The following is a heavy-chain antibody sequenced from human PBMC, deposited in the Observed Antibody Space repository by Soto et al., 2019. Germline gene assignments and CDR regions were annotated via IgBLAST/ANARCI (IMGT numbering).Heavy chain of an antibody. Sequence: SETLSLTCTVSGGSISSGGYYWSWILQHPGKGLEWIGYIYYSGSTYYNPSLKSRVTISVDTSKNQFSLKLSSVTAADTAVYYCARVPYCGGDCYSGWFDPWGQGTLVTVS. V-gene: IGHV4-31*03. CDR2: IYYSGST. CDR3: ARVPYCGGDCYSGWFDP. CDR1: GGSISSGGYY. D-gene: IGHD2-21*02. J-gene: IGHJ5*02.